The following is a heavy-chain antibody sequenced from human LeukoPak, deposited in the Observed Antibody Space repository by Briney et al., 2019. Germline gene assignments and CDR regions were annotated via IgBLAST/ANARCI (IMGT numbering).Heavy chain of an antibody. V-gene: IGHV4-59*01. CDR2: FYQSENT. D-gene: IGHD6-25*01. CDR1: GGSISDYY. J-gene: IGHJ4*02. CDR3: TRDGSARSHAI. Sequence: PSETLSLTCTVSGGSISDYYWCWIRQPPGKGLEWLGCFYQSENTNYNPSLKSRVTISVDTSKNHFSLRLTSVTAADTALYFCTRDGSARSHAIWGQGALVTVSS.